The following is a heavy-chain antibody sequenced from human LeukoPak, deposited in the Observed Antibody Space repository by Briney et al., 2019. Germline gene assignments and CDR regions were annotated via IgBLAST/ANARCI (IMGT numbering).Heavy chain of an antibody. CDR1: AGSMSSYY. D-gene: IGHD3-10*01. J-gene: IGHJ5*02. CDR3: AKMVRGAMRWFDP. V-gene: IGHV4-59*01. Sequence: WETLSLTCTVSAGSMSSYYWSWIRQPPGKGLGWVGYIYYSGSTNYNPSLKSRVTISLDTSKNQFSLQLSSVTAADTAVYYCAKMVRGAMRWFDPWGQETLVTVSS. CDR2: IYYSGST.